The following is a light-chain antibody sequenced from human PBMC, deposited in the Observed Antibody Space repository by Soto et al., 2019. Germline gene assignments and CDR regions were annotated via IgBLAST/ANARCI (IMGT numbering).Light chain of an antibody. Sequence: EIVLTQSPGTLSLSPWERATLSCRARQRVSSYLAWYQQKPGQAPRLLIYDASNRATGIPARFSGSGSGTDFTLTISSLEPEDFAVYYCQQRSNWPPSITFGQRTRLEIK. CDR1: QRVSSY. CDR2: DAS. V-gene: IGKV3-11*01. J-gene: IGKJ5*01. CDR3: QQRSNWPPSIT.